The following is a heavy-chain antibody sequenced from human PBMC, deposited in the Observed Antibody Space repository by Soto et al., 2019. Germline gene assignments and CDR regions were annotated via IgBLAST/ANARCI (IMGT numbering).Heavy chain of an antibody. D-gene: IGHD2-15*01. CDR1: GYTFTGYY. V-gene: IGHV1-2*04. CDR2: INPNSGGT. CDR3: ARDSGIECIGGSCYYYYYYMDV. Sequence: QVQLVQSGAEVKKPGASVKVSCKASGYTFTGYYMHWVRQAPGQGLEWMGWINPNSGGTNYAQKFQGWVTMTRDTSISTAYMELSRLRSDDTAVYYCARDSGIECIGGSCYYYYYYMDVWGKGTTVTVSS. J-gene: IGHJ6*03.